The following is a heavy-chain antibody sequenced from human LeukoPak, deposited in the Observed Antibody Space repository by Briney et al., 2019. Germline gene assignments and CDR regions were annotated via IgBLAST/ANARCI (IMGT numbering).Heavy chain of an antibody. CDR1: GGSISSSSYY. CDR3: ARETTIYRITFGGVIAVFDY. Sequence: SETLSLTCTVSGGSISSSSYYWGWIRQPPGKGLEWIGSIYYSGSTNYNPSLKSRVTMSVDTSKNQFSLKLSSVTAADTAVYYCARETTIYRITFGGVIAVFDYWGQGTLVTVSS. D-gene: IGHD3-16*02. J-gene: IGHJ4*02. CDR2: IYYSGST. V-gene: IGHV4-39*07.